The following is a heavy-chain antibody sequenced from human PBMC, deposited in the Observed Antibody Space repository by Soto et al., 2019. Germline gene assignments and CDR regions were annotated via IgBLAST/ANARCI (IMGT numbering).Heavy chain of an antibody. D-gene: IGHD5-18*01. CDR2: ISSSSSTI. V-gene: IGHV3-48*04. CDR1: GFTFSSYS. Sequence: GGSLRLSCAASGFTFSSYSMNWVRQAPGKGLEWVSYISSSSSTIYYADSVKGRFTISRDNAKNSLYLHMNGLRGEDTAVYYCAGLDTSMVRTPGYWGQGTLVTVSS. J-gene: IGHJ4*02. CDR3: AGLDTSMVRTPGY.